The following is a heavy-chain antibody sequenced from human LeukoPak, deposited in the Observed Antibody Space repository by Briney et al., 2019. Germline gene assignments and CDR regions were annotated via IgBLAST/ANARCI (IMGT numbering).Heavy chain of an antibody. CDR3: TRARGGPAYYFDY. Sequence: SVKVSCKASGGTFSSYAISWVRQAPGQGLEWMGRIIPILGIANYAQKFQGRVTITADKSTSTAYMELSGLRSDDTAVYYCTRARGGPAYYFDYWGQGTLVTVSS. D-gene: IGHD3-10*01. CDR2: IIPILGIA. J-gene: IGHJ4*01. V-gene: IGHV1-69*04. CDR1: GGTFSSYA.